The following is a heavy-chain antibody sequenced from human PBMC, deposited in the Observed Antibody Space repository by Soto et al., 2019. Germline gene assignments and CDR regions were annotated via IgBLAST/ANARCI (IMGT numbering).Heavy chain of an antibody. CDR2: IIPILGIV. D-gene: IGHD6-19*01. Sequence: QVQLMQSGPEVKKPGSSVRVSCKVSGGTFNSYTISWVRQAPGQGLEWMGRIIPILGIVNYAQNFRDRITISADKSTTTVYMELSSLRSEDTAMYYCARLGITVADPTNDYWGQGTLVTVSS. CDR3: ARLGITVADPTNDY. CDR1: GGTFNSYT. J-gene: IGHJ4*02. V-gene: IGHV1-69*02.